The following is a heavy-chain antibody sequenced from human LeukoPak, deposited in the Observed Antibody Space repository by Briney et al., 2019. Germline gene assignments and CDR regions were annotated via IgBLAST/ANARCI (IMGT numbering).Heavy chain of an antibody. V-gene: IGHV1-18*01. CDR3: ARDDSGYDYGPEYYYYSGMDV. CDR1: GYTFTIYG. Sequence: GASVKVSFKTSGYTFTIYGISGVRRAPGQGVEGVGWISAYNGNTNYAQKLQGRVTMTTDPSTTTAYMELRSLRSADTAVYYCARDDSGYDYGPEYYYYSGMDVWGQGTTVTVSS. CDR2: ISAYNGNT. J-gene: IGHJ6*02. D-gene: IGHD5-12*01.